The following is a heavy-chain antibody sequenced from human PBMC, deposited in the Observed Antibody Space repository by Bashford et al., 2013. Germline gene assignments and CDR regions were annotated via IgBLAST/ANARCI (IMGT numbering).Heavy chain of an antibody. CDR1: GGSISSGSYY. Sequence: SETLSLTCTVSGGSISSGSYYWSWIRQPAGKGLEWIGRIYTSGSTNYNPSLKSRVTMSVDTSKNQFSLKLSSVTAADTAVYYCARAPFGVVISDAFDIWAKGQWSPSPQ. CDR3: ARAPFGVVISDAFDI. J-gene: IGHJ3*02. CDR2: IYTSGST. D-gene: IGHD3-3*01. V-gene: IGHV4-61*02.